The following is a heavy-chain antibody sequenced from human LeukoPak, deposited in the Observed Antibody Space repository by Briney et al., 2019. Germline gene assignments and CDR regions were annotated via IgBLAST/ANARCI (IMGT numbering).Heavy chain of an antibody. CDR3: ARDSPGYSSPLGYYYYMDV. Sequence: GGSLRLSCAASGFTFSSYSMNWVRQAPGKGLEWVSYISTSGSTTYYADSVKGRFTISRDHAKNSLYLQMNSLRAEDTALYYCARDSPGYSSPLGYYYYMDVWGKGTTVTISS. J-gene: IGHJ6*03. CDR1: GFTFSSYS. CDR2: ISTSGSTT. V-gene: IGHV3-48*04. D-gene: IGHD5-18*01.